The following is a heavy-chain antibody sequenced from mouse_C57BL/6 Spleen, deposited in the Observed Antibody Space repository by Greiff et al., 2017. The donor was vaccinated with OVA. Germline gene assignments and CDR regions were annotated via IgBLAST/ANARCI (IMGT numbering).Heavy chain of an antibody. CDR3: AKGIYYDYDEGPH. D-gene: IGHD2-4*01. Sequence: QVQLQQSGAELVKPGASVKISCKASGYAFSSYWMNWVKQRPGKGLEWIGQIYPGDGDTNYNGKFKGKATLTADKSSSTAYMQLSSLTSEDSAVYFCAKGIYYDYDEGPHWGQGTLVTVSA. V-gene: IGHV1-80*01. CDR2: IYPGDGDT. J-gene: IGHJ3*01. CDR1: GYAFSSYW.